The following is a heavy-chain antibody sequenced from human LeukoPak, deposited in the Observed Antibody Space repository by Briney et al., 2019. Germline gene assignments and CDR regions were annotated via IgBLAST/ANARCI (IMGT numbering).Heavy chain of an antibody. D-gene: IGHD2/OR15-2a*01. CDR1: GFAFSSFA. J-gene: IGHJ6*03. CDR3: AKMKGQRLYDYCMDV. Sequence: GGSLRLSCTASGFAFSSFAMSWVRQAPGKGLEWVSGMTGNGGPYSADSVKDRFTISRDNSANTLYLQMNSLRVEDTAIYYCAKMKGQRLYDYCMDVWGRGTTVTVSS. V-gene: IGHV3-23*01. CDR2: MTGNGGP.